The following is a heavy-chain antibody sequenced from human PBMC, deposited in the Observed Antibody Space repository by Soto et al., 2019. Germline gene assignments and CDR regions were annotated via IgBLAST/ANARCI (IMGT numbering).Heavy chain of an antibody. Sequence: EVQLVESGGGLVKPGGSLRLSCAASGFTFSNAGMNWVRQAPGKGLEWVGRINSKTDGWTTDYAAPVKGRFTISRDDSKNTLYLQMNSLKTEDTAVYYCTTDLYYDYVWGSYRYSAFDYWGQGTLVTVSS. CDR1: GFTFSNAG. D-gene: IGHD3-16*02. V-gene: IGHV3-15*07. J-gene: IGHJ4*02. CDR2: INSKTDGWTT. CDR3: TTDLYYDYVWGSYRYSAFDY.